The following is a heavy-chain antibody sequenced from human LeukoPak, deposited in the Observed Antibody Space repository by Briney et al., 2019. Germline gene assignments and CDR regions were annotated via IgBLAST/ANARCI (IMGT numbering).Heavy chain of an antibody. CDR3: ARGSVWYSGSYSVSTLSY. Sequence: PGGSLRLSCAASGFTFSSYWMHWVRQAPGKGLVWVSRINSDGSSTSYADSVKGRFTISRDNAKNTLYLQMNSLRAEDTAVYYCARGSVWYSGSYSVSTLSYWGQGTLVTVSS. V-gene: IGHV3-74*01. J-gene: IGHJ4*02. D-gene: IGHD1-26*01. CDR2: INSDGSST. CDR1: GFTFSSYW.